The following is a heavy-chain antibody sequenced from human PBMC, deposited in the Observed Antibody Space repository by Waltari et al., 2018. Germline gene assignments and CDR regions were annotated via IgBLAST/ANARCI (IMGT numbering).Heavy chain of an antibody. CDR1: RYTLIAFR. CDR2: ISGANRNT. J-gene: IGHJ4*02. CDR3: ARDWAEYYDSSGYYYSF. Sequence: QAQLIQSVADTQEPGALVQVSCTPSRYTLIAFRFSWWRRAPGVSPEWMVWISGANRNTNYARKFQDRVTLTTDTSTGTAYMGLRNLRSDDTAVYYCARDWAEYYDSSGYYYSFWGQGTLVTVSS. D-gene: IGHD3-22*01. V-gene: IGHV1-18*01.